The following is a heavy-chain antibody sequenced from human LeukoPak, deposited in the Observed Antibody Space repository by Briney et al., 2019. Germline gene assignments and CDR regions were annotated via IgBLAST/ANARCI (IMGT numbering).Heavy chain of an antibody. D-gene: IGHD3-16*01. CDR2: INPSGDST. CDR1: GYTFTINH. Sequence: ASVKISCKASGYTFTINHIHWVRQAPGQGLEWMGVINPSGDSTTYAQNFQGRVTMTRDTSTSTVYMELRSLRSENTAIYYCAKLATSDTGETYWGQGTLVTVSS. V-gene: IGHV1-46*01. CDR3: AKLATSDTGETY. J-gene: IGHJ4*02.